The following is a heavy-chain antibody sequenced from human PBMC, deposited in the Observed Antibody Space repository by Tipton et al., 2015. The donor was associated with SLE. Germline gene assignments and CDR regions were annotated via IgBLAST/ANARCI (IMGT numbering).Heavy chain of an antibody. CDR2: VSTTGNN. V-gene: IGHV4-4*07. CDR3: ARDGSVSPLDV. Sequence: TLSLTCAVSGGSFSTYYWSWIRLPAGKGLEWIGRVSTTGNNNNNPSLKSRVTMSVDTSKNQVSLKLASVTAADTAVYYCARDGSVSPLDVWGQGTSVVVSS. D-gene: IGHD5/OR15-5a*01. CDR1: GGSFSTYY. J-gene: IGHJ3*01.